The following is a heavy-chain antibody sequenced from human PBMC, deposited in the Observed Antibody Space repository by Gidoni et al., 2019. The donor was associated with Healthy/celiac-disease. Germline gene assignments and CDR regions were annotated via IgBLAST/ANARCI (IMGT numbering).Heavy chain of an antibody. J-gene: IGHJ4*02. CDR3: ARDCSGGSCYRGGLDY. Sequence: QVQLVESGGGLVKHGGSLRLPCAASGFTFSDYYMSWIRQAPGQGLEWVSYISSSGSTIYYADSVKGRFTISRDNAKNSLYLQMNSLRAEDTAVYYCARDCSGGSCYRGGLDYWGQGTLVTVSS. D-gene: IGHD2-15*01. V-gene: IGHV3-11*01. CDR2: ISSSGSTI. CDR1: GFTFSDYY.